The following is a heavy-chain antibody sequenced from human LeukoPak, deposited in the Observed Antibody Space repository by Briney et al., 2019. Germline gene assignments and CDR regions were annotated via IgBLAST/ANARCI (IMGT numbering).Heavy chain of an antibody. CDR1: GGSISTSNYY. D-gene: IGHD3-10*01. CDR3: AKSNGYGLVDI. CDR2: IFYSGST. J-gene: IGHJ3*02. Sequence: SETLPLTCTVSGGSISTSNYYWGWIRQPPGKGLEWIGNIFYSGSTYYSPSLKSRVTISLDTSRNQFSLKLNSVTAADTAVYYCAKSNGYGLVDIXXQGTMVTVXS. V-gene: IGHV4-39*07.